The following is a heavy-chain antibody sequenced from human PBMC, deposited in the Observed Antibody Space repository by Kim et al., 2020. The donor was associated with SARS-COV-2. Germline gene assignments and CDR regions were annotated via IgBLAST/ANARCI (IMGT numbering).Heavy chain of an antibody. CDR1: GFTFSSYS. D-gene: IGHD4-17*01. Sequence: GGSLRLSCAASGFTFSSYSMYWVRQAPGKGLEWVAVISYDGSNKYYVGSVEGRFTISRDNSKNTLYLQMSSLRDEDTAVYYCARDRDYGDFALNYWGQGT. V-gene: IGHV3-30*04. CDR2: ISYDGSNK. J-gene: IGHJ4*02. CDR3: ARDRDYGDFALNY.